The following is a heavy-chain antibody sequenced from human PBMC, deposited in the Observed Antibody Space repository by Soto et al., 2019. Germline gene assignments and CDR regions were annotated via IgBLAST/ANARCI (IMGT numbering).Heavy chain of an antibody. Sequence: SETLSLTCAVSGGSISSSNWWSWVRQPPGKGLEWIGEIYHSGSTNYNPSLKSRVTISVDKSKNQFSLKLSSVTAADTAVYYCAKDLEYCSGGSCYKRNYWFFDLWGRGTLVTVSS. J-gene: IGHJ2*01. CDR3: AKDLEYCSGGSCYKRNYWFFDL. V-gene: IGHV4-4*02. CDR1: GGSISSSNW. CDR2: IYHSGST. D-gene: IGHD2-15*01.